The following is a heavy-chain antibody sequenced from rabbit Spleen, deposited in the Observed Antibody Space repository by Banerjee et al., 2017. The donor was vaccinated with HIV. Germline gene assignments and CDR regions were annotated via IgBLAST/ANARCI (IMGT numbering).Heavy chain of an antibody. J-gene: IGHJ6*01. CDR1: GFDFSSSYY. Sequence: QSLEESGGGLVQPEGSLTLTCKAAGFDFSSSYYMCWVRQAPGKGLEWIACIDTGSSGFTYFASWAKGRFTISKTSSTTVTLRMTRLTAADTATYFCARDTASSFSSYGMDLWGPGTLVTVS. CDR2: IDTGSSGFT. D-gene: IGHD8-1*01. V-gene: IGHV1S40*01. CDR3: ARDTASSFSSYGMDL.